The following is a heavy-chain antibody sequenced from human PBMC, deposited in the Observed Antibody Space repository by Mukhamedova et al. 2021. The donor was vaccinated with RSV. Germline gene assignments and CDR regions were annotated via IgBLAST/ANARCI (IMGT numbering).Heavy chain of an antibody. Sequence: GGTTEYAASMKGRFTISRDDSKNIAYLQMNSLETEDTAVYYCSRGGFNMVRGVVAGYFFDYWGQGTSVTVSS. V-gene: IGHV3-49*02. J-gene: IGHJ4*02. CDR3: SRGGFNMVRGVVAGYFFDY. CDR2: GGTT. D-gene: IGHD3-10*01.